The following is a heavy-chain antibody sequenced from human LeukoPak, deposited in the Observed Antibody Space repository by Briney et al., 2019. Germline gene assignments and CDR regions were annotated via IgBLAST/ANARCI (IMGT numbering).Heavy chain of an antibody. Sequence: GGSPRLSCAASGFTFSSFSMNWVRQAPGKGLEWVSSISKGGSYIYYADSVKGRFSLSRDNTKNSLYLQMNSLRAEDTAIYYCTKDWSTTGPYDYWGQGTLVTVSS. D-gene: IGHD2-2*01. V-gene: IGHV3-21*01. CDR1: GFTFSSFS. CDR2: ISKGGSYI. CDR3: TKDWSTTGPYDY. J-gene: IGHJ4*02.